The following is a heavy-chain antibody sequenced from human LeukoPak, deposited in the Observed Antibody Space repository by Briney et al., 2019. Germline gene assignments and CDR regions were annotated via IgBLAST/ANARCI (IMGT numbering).Heavy chain of an antibody. CDR1: GYSFTGYW. CDR2: IDPSDSYT. J-gene: IGHJ4*02. D-gene: IGHD5-24*01. V-gene: IGHV5-10-1*01. CDR3: ARQRDGADY. Sequence: GESLKISCKGSGYSFTGYWIRWVRQMPGKGLEWMGRIDPSDSYTNYSPSFQGHVSTSADKSISTAYLQWSSLKASDTAMYYCARQRDGADYWGQGTLVTVSS.